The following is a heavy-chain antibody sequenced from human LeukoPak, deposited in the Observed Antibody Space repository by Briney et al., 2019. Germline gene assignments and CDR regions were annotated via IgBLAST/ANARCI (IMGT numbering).Heavy chain of an antibody. V-gene: IGHV3-23*01. D-gene: IGHD2-2*01. CDR1: GFTFSSYA. J-gene: IGHJ5*02. CDR3: AKQSPRYCSSTSCPNWFDP. CDR2: ISGSGGST. Sequence: GGSLRLSCAASGFTFSSYAMSWVRQAPGKGLEWVSAISGSGGSTYYADSVKGRFTISRDNSKNTLYLQMNSLRAEDTAVYYCAKQSPRYCSSTSCPNWFDPWGQGTLVTVSS.